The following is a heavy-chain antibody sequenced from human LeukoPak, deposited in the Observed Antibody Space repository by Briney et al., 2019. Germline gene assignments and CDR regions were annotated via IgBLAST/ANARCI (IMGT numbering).Heavy chain of an antibody. CDR1: GGSISSGGYS. Sequence: SETLSLTCTVSGGSISSGGYSWSWIRQHPGKGLEWIGYIYYSGSTYYNPSLKSRVTISVDTSKNQFSLKLSSVTAADTAVYYCARDGSGYCSGGSCYSESGYFDYWGQGTLVTVSS. D-gene: IGHD2-15*01. J-gene: IGHJ4*02. CDR3: ARDGSGYCSGGSCYSESGYFDY. V-gene: IGHV4-31*03. CDR2: IYYSGST.